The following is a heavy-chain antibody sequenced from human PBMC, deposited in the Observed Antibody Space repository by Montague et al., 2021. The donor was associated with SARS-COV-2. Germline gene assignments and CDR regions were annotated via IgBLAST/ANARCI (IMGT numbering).Heavy chain of an antibody. V-gene: IGHV3-7*01. D-gene: IGHD2-2*01. J-gene: IGHJ6*02. CDR1: GFPFSSYW. CDR3: ARDSFVVVPAASNYYHYYGMDV. Sequence: SLRLSCAASGFPFSSYWMSWVRQAPGKGLEWVANIKQDGSEKYYVDSVKGRFTISRDNAKNSLYLQMNSLRAEDTAVYYCARDSFVVVPAASNYYHYYGMDVWGQGTTVTVSS. CDR2: IKQDGSEK.